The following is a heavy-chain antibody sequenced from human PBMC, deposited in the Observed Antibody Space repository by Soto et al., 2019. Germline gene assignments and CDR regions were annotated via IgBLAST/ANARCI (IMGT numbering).Heavy chain of an antibody. Sequence: SETLSLTCTVSGGSISSYYWSWIRQPPGKGLEWIGYIYYSGSTNYNPSIKSRVTISVDTSKNQFSLKLSSVTAADTAVYYCACHLNYYGSGSYYISDYWGQGTLVTVSS. V-gene: IGHV4-59*01. CDR3: ACHLNYYGSGSYYISDY. J-gene: IGHJ4*02. CDR1: GGSISSYY. CDR2: IYYSGST. D-gene: IGHD3-10*01.